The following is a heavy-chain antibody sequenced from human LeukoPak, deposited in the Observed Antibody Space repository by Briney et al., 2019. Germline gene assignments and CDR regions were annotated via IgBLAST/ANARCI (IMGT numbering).Heavy chain of an antibody. CDR1: GFSFSSYT. J-gene: IGHJ4*02. D-gene: IGHD6-19*01. Sequence: PGGSLRLSCAASGFSFSSYTMNWVRQAPGKGLEWVSSISISSSSIYYADSVKGRFTISRDNSKNTLYLQMNSLRAEDTAVYYCARILDSAWGELGYWGQGTLVTVSS. CDR2: ISISSSSI. CDR3: ARILDSAWGELGY. V-gene: IGHV3-21*01.